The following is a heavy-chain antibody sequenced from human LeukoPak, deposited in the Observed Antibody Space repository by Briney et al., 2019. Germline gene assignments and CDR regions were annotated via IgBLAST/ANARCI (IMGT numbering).Heavy chain of an antibody. CDR3: AREELERNAFDI. Sequence: SVKVSCKASGGTFSSYAISWVRQAPGQGLEWMGGIIPIFGTANYAQKFQGRVTITADKSTSTAYMELGSLRSEDTAVYYCAREELERNAFDIWGQGTMVTVSS. CDR2: IIPIFGTA. V-gene: IGHV1-69*06. D-gene: IGHD1-1*01. CDR1: GGTFSSYA. J-gene: IGHJ3*02.